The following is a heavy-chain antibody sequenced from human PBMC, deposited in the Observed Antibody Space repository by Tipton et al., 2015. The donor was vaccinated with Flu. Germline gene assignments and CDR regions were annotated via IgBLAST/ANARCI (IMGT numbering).Heavy chain of an antibody. CDR1: GGSISSYY. CDR2: IYYSGST. D-gene: IGHD3-10*01. V-gene: IGHV4-59*01. CDR3: ARWYYYGSGSYSAGFYYGMGV. J-gene: IGHJ6*02. Sequence: TLSLTCTVSGGSISSYYWSWIRQPPGKGLEWIGYIYYSGSTNYNPSLKSRVTISVDTSKNQFSLKLSSVTAADTAVYYCARWYYYGSGSYSAGFYYGMGVWGQGTPVTVSS.